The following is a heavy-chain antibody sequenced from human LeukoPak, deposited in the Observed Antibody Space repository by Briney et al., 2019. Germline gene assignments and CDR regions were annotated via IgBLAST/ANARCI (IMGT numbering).Heavy chain of an antibody. CDR2: IYTSGST. V-gene: IGHV4-4*09. J-gene: IGHJ6*03. Sequence: SETLSLTCTVSGGSISSYYWSWIRQPPGKGLEWIGYIYTSGSTNYNPSLKSRVTISVDTSKNQFSLKLSSVTAADTAVYYCAGQRGENWNHYYYYYYYMDVWGKGTTVTVSS. CDR3: AGQRGENWNHYYYYYYYMDV. CDR1: GGSISSYY. D-gene: IGHD1-1*01.